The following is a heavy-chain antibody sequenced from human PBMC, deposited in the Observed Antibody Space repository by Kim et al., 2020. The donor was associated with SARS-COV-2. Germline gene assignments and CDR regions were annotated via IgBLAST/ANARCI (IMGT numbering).Heavy chain of an antibody. CDR1: GFTFSDYY. V-gene: IGHV3-11*04. CDR2: ISSSGSTI. CDR3: ARDEYVWASYRYGGLNWFNP. D-gene: IGHD3-16*02. Sequence: GGSLRLSCAASGFTFSDYYMSWNRQAPGKGLEWVSYISSSGSTIYYADSVKGRFTISRNNAKNSLYLLMNSLRAEDTAVYYCARDEYVWASYRYGGLNWFNPWGKGSLVTFPS. J-gene: IGHJ5*02.